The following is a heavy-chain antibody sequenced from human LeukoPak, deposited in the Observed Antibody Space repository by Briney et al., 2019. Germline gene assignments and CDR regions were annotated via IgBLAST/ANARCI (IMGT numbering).Heavy chain of an antibody. J-gene: IGHJ3*02. D-gene: IGHD3-22*01. Sequence: GESLKISCKGSGYSFTSYWIGWVRLMPGKGLEWMGIIYPGDSDTRYSPSFQGQVTISADKSISTAYLQWSSLKASDTAMYYCARHERAGYYDSSGYEDAFDIWGQGTMVTVSS. V-gene: IGHV5-51*01. CDR2: IYPGDSDT. CDR1: GYSFTSYW. CDR3: ARHERAGYYDSSGYEDAFDI.